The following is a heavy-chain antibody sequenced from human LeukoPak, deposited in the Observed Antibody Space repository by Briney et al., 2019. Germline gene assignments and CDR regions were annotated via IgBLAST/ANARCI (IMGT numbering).Heavy chain of an antibody. Sequence: ASVKVSCKASGYTFTGYYMHWVRQAPGQGLEWMGWINPNSGGTNYAQKFQGRVTMTRDTSISTAYMELSRLRSDDTAVYYCARPSLPCCSGGSKNWSDPWGQGTLVTVSS. J-gene: IGHJ5*02. D-gene: IGHD2-15*01. CDR1: GYTFTGYY. CDR3: ARPSLPCCSGGSKNWSDP. CDR2: INPNSGGT. V-gene: IGHV1-2*02.